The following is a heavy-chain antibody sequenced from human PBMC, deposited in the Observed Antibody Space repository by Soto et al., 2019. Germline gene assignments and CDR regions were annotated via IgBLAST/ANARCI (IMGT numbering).Heavy chain of an antibody. J-gene: IGHJ4*02. CDR1: GGTFSSYT. CDR2: IIPILGIA. Sequence: GASVKVSCKASGGTFSSYTISWVRQAPGQGLEWMGRIIPILGIANYAQKFQGRVTITADKSTSTAYMELSSLRSEDTAVYYCVCFGAVAGTRGAAYRGQGTLVTVPS. D-gene: IGHD6-19*01. V-gene: IGHV1-69*02. CDR3: VCFGAVAGTRGAAY.